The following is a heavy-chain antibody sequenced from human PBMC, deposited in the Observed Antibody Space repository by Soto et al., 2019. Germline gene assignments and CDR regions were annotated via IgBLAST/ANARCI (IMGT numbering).Heavy chain of an antibody. Sequence: QVQLVESGGGVVQPGRSLRLSCAASGFTFSSYGMHWVRQAPGKGLEWLAVISHVGHSQYYADSVQGRFFISRDNSLNTLFLQMNSLRAEDTALYYCAKDEHWLGGGIDHWGQGALVTVSS. D-gene: IGHD6-19*01. J-gene: IGHJ4*02. V-gene: IGHV3-30*18. CDR2: ISHVGHSQ. CDR1: GFTFSSYG. CDR3: AKDEHWLGGGIDH.